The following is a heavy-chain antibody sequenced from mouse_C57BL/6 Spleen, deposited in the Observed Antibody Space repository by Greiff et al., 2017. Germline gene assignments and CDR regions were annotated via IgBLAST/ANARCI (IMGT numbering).Heavy chain of an antibody. D-gene: IGHD2-2*01. J-gene: IGHJ2*01. CDR2: INPSNGGT. CDR3: ARYMVTRRLYYFDY. Sequence: QVQLQQPGTELVKPGASVKLSCKASGYTFTSYWMHWVKQRPGQGLEWIGNINPSNGGTNYNEKFKSKATLTVGKSSSTAYMQLSSLTSEDSAVYYCARYMVTRRLYYFDYWGQGTTLTVSS. CDR1: GYTFTSYW. V-gene: IGHV1-53*01.